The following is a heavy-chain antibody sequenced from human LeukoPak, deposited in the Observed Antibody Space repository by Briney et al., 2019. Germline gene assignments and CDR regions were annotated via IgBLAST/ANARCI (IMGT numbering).Heavy chain of an antibody. CDR2: IYYSGST. D-gene: IGHD5-18*01. CDR3: ARGARGYSYGGPDY. CDR1: GGSISSSSYY. J-gene: IGHJ4*02. V-gene: IGHV4-39*07. Sequence: PSETLSLTCTVSGGSISSSSYYWGWIRQPPGKGLEWIGSIYYSGSTYYKPSLKSRVTILVDTSKNQFSLKLSSVTAADTAVYYCARGARGYSYGGPDYWGQGTLVTVSS.